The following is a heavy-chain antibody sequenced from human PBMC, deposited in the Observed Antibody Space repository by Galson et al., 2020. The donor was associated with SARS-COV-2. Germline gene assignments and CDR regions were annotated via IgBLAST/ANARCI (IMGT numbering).Heavy chain of an antibody. V-gene: IGHV4-31*03. CDR3: ARDYGPPPDDYVWGSYRSGWFDP. Sequence: SETLSLTCTVSGGSISSGGYYWSWIRQHPGKGLEWIGYIYYSGSTYYNPSLKSRVTISVDTSKNQFSLKLSSVTAADTAVYYCARDYGPPPDDYVWGSYRSGWFDPWGQGTLVTVSS. J-gene: IGHJ5*02. D-gene: IGHD3-16*02. CDR2: IYYSGST. CDR1: GGSISSGGYY.